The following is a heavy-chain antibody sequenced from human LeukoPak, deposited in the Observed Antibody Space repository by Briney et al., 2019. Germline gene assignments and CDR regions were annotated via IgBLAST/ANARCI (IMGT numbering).Heavy chain of an antibody. CDR1: GYTFTSYG. D-gene: IGHD6-13*01. CDR2: IIPIFGTA. V-gene: IGHV1-69*06. J-gene: IGHJ3*02. Sequence: SVKVSCKASGYTFTSYGISWVRQAPGQGLEWMGGIIPIFGTANYAQKFQGRVTITADKSTSTAYMELSSLRSEDTAVYYCARDRSIAAAGTWAFDIWGQGTMVTVSS. CDR3: ARDRSIAAAGTWAFDI.